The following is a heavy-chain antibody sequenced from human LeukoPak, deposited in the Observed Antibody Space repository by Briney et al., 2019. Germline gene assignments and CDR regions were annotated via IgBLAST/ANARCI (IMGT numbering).Heavy chain of an antibody. D-gene: IGHD6-19*01. CDR3: ARDLLDSSGWYGFYFDY. CDR2: ISFDGSNK. CDR1: GFTFSNYA. V-gene: IGHV3-30*01. J-gene: IGHJ4*02. Sequence: PGGSLRLSCAASGFTFSNYAIHWVRQAPGKGLEWAAVISFDGSNKYYADSVKGRFIISRDNSKNTLYLQMNSLRIEDTAVYYCARDLLDSSGWYGFYFDYWGQGTLVTVSS.